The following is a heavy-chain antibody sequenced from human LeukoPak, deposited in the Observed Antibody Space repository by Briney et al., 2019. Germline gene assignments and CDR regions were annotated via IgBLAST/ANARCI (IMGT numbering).Heavy chain of an antibody. Sequence: ASVKVSCKASGYTFTDYSIHWVRQAPGQGLEGMGWISPDSGDTNSAQKFQGRVTMTGDTSINTAYMELSRLRSDDTAIYYCAKDFFGSGRYSPFDPWGQGTLITVSS. V-gene: IGHV1-2*02. CDR1: GYTFTDYS. J-gene: IGHJ5*02. D-gene: IGHD3-10*01. CDR3: AKDFFGSGRYSPFDP. CDR2: ISPDSGDT.